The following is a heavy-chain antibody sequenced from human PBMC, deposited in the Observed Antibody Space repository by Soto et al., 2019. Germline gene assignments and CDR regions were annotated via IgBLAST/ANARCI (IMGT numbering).Heavy chain of an antibody. D-gene: IGHD2-15*01. Sequence: LRLSFAASGXSFSTYNMDWVRQAPGKGPEWIAYISTTSFTIYYADSVKGRFTISRDNDRNSLYLEMNSLRDEDTAVYYCARDRCYDGTCYSASDSWGQGTLVTVSS. CDR1: GXSFSTYN. V-gene: IGHV3-48*02. CDR2: ISTTSFTI. J-gene: IGHJ5*01. CDR3: ARDRCYDGTCYSASDS.